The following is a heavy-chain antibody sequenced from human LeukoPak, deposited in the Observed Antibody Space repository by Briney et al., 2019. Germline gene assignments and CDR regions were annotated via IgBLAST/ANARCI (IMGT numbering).Heavy chain of an antibody. Sequence: SETLSLTCTVSGGSISNTSYYWGWIRQPPGKGLEWIGNIYYSGSTYYDPSLKSRVTISVNTSKNQFSLKLTSVTAADTAVYYCASNIVTIFGVVIGNWFDPWGQGTLVTVSS. CDR3: ASNIVTIFGVVIGNWFDP. CDR2: IYYSGST. J-gene: IGHJ5*02. V-gene: IGHV4-39*01. CDR1: GGSISNTSYY. D-gene: IGHD3-3*01.